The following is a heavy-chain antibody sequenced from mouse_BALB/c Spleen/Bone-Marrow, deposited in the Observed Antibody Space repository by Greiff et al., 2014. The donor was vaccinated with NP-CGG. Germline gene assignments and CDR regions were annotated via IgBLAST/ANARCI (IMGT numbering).Heavy chain of an antibody. CDR1: G. V-gene: IGHV2-4*02. Sequence: QVQLKQSGPGLVQPSQSLSITCTNGVYWVRQPPGKGLEWLGVIWSDISTDYNAAFISRLSISKDNSKSQVFFKMNSLQTDDTVIYYCARDRYVAMEHWGQGTSVTVSS. J-gene: IGHJ4*01. CDR2: IWSDIST. CDR3: ARDRYVAMEH. D-gene: IGHD2-14*01.